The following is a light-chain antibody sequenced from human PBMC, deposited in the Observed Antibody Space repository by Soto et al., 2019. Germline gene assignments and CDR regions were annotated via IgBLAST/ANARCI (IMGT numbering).Light chain of an antibody. CDR3: SSYTSISTLYV. CDR1: SSDVGGYNY. Sequence: QSVLTQPASVSGSPGQSITISCSGTSSDVGGYNYVSWYQQHAGKAPELMIYEVSHRPSGVSNRFSGSKSDNTASLTISGLQAEDEADYYCSSYTSISTLYVFGTGTKLTVL. CDR2: EVS. J-gene: IGLJ1*01. V-gene: IGLV2-14*01.